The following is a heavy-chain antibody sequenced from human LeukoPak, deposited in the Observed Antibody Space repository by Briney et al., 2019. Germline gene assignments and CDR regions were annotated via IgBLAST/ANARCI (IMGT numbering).Heavy chain of an antibody. Sequence: ASVKVSCKASGGTFSSYAISWVRQAPGQGLEWMGRIIPIFGTANYVQKFQGRVTITTDESTSTAYMELSSLRSEDTAVYYCARSIRDPHSLDYWGQGTLVTVSS. CDR1: GGTFSSYA. V-gene: IGHV1-69*05. CDR2: IIPIFGTA. J-gene: IGHJ4*02. CDR3: ARSIRDPHSLDY.